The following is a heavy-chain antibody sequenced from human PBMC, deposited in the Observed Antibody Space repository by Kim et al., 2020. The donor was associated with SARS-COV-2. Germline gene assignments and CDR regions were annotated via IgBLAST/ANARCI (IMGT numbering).Heavy chain of an antibody. CDR1: GYTLTELS. V-gene: IGHV1-24*01. Sequence: ASVKVSCKVSGYTLTELSMHWVRQAPGKGLEWMGGFDPEDGETIYAQKFQGRVTMTEDTSTDTAYMELSSLRSEDTAVYYCATDNIGRRGHVTMVRGGYYDYGMDVWGQGTTVTVSS. J-gene: IGHJ6*02. CDR2: FDPEDGET. D-gene: IGHD3-10*01. CDR3: ATDNIGRRGHVTMVRGGYYDYGMDV.